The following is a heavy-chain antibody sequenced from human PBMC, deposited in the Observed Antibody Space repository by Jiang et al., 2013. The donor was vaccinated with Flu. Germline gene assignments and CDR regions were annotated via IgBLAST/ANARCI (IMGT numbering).Heavy chain of an antibody. D-gene: IGHD2-15*01. J-gene: IGHJ3*02. CDR2: INPNSGGT. Sequence: SGAEVEKPGASVKVSCKASGYTFTGYSIHWVRQAPGQGLEWMGRINPNSGGTKLAQKFQGRVTMTRDPSISTAYMDLSRLRSDDTAVYYCARDSRGYDSLDIWGQGTVVIVSS. CDR3: ARDSRGYDSLDI. V-gene: IGHV1-2*06. CDR1: GYTFTGYS.